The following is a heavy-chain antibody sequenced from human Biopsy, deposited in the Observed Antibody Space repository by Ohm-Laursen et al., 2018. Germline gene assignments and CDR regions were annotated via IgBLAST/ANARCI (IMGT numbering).Heavy chain of an antibody. V-gene: IGHV4-59*12. CDR2: IYFTGRT. D-gene: IGHD5-24*01. CDR1: AGPIDSYY. CDR3: ASAGYNPDWNFDL. J-gene: IGHJ2*01. Sequence: GTLSLTCTVSAGPIDSYYWSWIRQPPGQALEWIGYIYFTGRTSYNPSLNSLVTMSVNTSKKQFSLRLSSVTAADTAVYYCASAGYNPDWNFDLWGRGTRVTVSS.